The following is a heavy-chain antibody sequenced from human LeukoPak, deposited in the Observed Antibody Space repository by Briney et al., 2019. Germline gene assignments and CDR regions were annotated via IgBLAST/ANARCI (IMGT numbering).Heavy chain of an antibody. J-gene: IGHJ3*02. V-gene: IGHV3-21*01. Sequence: PGGSLRLSCAASGFTFSSYWMHWVRQAPGKGLVWVSSISSSSSYIYYADSVKGRFTISRDDAKNSLYLQVNSLRAEDTAVYYCARGGNQMLWNAFDIWGQGTMVTVSS. D-gene: IGHD2-2*01. CDR1: GFTFSSYW. CDR2: ISSSSSYI. CDR3: ARGGNQMLWNAFDI.